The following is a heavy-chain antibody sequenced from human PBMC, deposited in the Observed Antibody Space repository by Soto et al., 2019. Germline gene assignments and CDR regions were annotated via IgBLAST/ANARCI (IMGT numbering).Heavy chain of an antibody. J-gene: IGHJ4*02. CDR1: GYTFTSYG. Sequence: QVQLVQSGAEVKKPGASVKVSCKASGYTFTSYGISWVRQAPGQGLEWMGWISAYNGNTNYAQKLQGRVTMTTDTTKGTAYMELRSRRSDDTAVYYCHRIPEPYHGIEYYFDYWGQGTLVTVGS. CDR3: HRIPEPYHGIEYYFDY. D-gene: IGHD3-10*01. V-gene: IGHV1-18*01. CDR2: ISAYNGNT.